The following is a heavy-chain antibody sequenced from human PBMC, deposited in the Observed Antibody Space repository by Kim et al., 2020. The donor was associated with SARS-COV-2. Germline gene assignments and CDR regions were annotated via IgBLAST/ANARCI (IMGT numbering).Heavy chain of an antibody. CDR3: ARRFYAMDV. CDR2: GST. Sequence: GSTYSADCVKGRFTISRDHSKNTVYLQMSSLRAEDTAVYYCARRFYAMDVWGQGTTVTVSS. D-gene: IGHD3-16*01. J-gene: IGHJ6*02. V-gene: IGHV3-53*01.